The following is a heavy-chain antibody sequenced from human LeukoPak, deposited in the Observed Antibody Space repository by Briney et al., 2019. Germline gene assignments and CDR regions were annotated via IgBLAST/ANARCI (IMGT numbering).Heavy chain of an antibody. Sequence: SQTLSLTCTVSGGSISSGGYYWSWIRQHPGKGLEWIGYIYYSGSTYYNPSLKSRVTISVDTSKNQFSLKLSSVTAADTAVYYCAQFSSHSDRLADYWGQGTLVTVSS. CDR3: AQFSSHSDRLADY. J-gene: IGHJ4*02. V-gene: IGHV4-31*03. D-gene: IGHD6-6*01. CDR1: GGSISSGGYY. CDR2: IYYSGST.